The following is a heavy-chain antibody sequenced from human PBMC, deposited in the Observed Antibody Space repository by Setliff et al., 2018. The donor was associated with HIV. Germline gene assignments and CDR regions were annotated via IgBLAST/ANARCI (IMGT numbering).Heavy chain of an antibody. CDR2: IYLSDSDT. Sequence: GESLKISCKASGYSFTSYWIGWVRQMPGKGLEWMGIIYLSDSDTRYSPSFQGHVAFSFDTSISTAYLHWNSLKASDTAMYYCARHGYNDSRGYFDYWGQGALVTVSS. D-gene: IGHD3-22*01. V-gene: IGHV5-51*01. J-gene: IGHJ4*02. CDR1: GYSFTSYW. CDR3: ARHGYNDSRGYFDY.